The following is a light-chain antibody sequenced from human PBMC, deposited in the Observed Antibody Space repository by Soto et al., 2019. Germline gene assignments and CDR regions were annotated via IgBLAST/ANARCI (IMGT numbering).Light chain of an antibody. CDR1: QSVSSSY. J-gene: IGKJ3*01. Sequence: EIVLTQSPGTLSLSPGARVTLSCRASQSVSSSYSAWYQQKPGQAPRLLIYGASSRATGIPDRFSGSGSGKDFTLTISRLEPEDFAVYYCQQYGSSPGFTFGPGTKVDIK. CDR3: QQYGSSPGFT. CDR2: GAS. V-gene: IGKV3-20*01.